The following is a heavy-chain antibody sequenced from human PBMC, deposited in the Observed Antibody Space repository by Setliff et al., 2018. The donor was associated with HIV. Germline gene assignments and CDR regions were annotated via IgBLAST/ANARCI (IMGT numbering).Heavy chain of an antibody. CDR1: GGSISSYY. CDR2: INYSGST. Sequence: SETLSLTCTVSGGSISSYYWGWIRQPPGKGLEWIGYINYSGSTNYNPSLQSRVTISVDRSKNQFSLNLSSVTAADTALYYCASLFHDTSAPWLYYFDYWGQGTLVTVSS. D-gene: IGHD3-22*01. V-gene: IGHV4-59*08. CDR3: ASLFHDTSAPWLYYFDY. J-gene: IGHJ4*02.